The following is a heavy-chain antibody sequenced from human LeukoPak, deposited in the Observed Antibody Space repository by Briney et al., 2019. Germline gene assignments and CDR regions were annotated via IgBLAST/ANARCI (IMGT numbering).Heavy chain of an antibody. CDR2: ISYDGSNK. D-gene: IGHD6-13*01. CDR1: GFTFSSYG. Sequence: GESLRLSCAASGFTFSSYGMHWVRQAPGKGLEWVAVISYDGSNKYYADSVKGRFTISRDNSKNTLYLQMNSLRAEDTAVYYCAKDAGYSSSWYQGQSWGQGTLVTVSS. CDR3: AKDAGYSSSWYQGQS. J-gene: IGHJ5*02. V-gene: IGHV3-30*18.